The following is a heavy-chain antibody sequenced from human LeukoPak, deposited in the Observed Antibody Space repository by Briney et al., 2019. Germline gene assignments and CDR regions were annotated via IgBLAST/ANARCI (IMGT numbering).Heavy chain of an antibody. D-gene: IGHD6-13*01. CDR2: ISSSGSTI. J-gene: IGHJ4*02. Sequence: GGSLRLSCAASGFTFSSYEMNWVRQAPGKGLEWVSYISSSGSTIYYADSVKGRFTISRDNAKNSLYLQMNSLRAEDTAVYYCAGGYSSSWFDYWGQGTLVTVSS. CDR3: AGGYSSSWFDY. CDR1: GFTFSSYE. V-gene: IGHV3-48*03.